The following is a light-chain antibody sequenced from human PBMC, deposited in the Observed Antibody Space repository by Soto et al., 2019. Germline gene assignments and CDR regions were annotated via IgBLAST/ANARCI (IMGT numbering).Light chain of an antibody. V-gene: IGKV3-15*01. CDR3: QQYGSSPWT. CDR2: GAS. J-gene: IGKJ1*01. CDR1: QSVSSS. Sequence: EIVMTQSPATLSVSPGERATLSCRASQSVSSSLAWFQQKPGQVPRLLIYGASTRATGIPARFSGGGSGTEFTLTISRLEPEDFAVYYCQQYGSSPWTFGQGTKVEIK.